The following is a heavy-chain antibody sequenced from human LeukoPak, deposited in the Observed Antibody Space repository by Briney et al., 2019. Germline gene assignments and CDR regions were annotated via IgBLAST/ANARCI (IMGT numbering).Heavy chain of an antibody. D-gene: IGHD2-2*01. CDR3: ARDLVCSSTSCYGSDY. CDR2: INPNSGGT. Sequence: ASVEVSCKASGYTFTGYYMHWVRQAPGQGLEWMGWINPNSGGTNYAQKFQGRVTMTRDTSISTAYMELSRLRSDDTAVYYCARDLVCSSTSCYGSDYWGQGTLVTVSS. J-gene: IGHJ4*02. CDR1: GYTFTGYY. V-gene: IGHV1-2*02.